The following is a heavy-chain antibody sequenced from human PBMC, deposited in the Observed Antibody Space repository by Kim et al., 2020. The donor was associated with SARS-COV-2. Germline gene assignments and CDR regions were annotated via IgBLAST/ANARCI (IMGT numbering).Heavy chain of an antibody. CDR3: ATHITYGNKHFDS. Sequence: SVKVSCKASGDTFSSSALSWVRQTPGQGLEWMGVIIPFFKTINYAQKFQDRVTITADASTSTVYFELASLRSDDTAVYYCATHITYGNKHFDSWGQGTLVTVSS. D-gene: IGHD4-17*01. CDR2: IIPFFKTI. J-gene: IGHJ4*02. V-gene: IGHV1-69*13. CDR1: GDTFSSSA.